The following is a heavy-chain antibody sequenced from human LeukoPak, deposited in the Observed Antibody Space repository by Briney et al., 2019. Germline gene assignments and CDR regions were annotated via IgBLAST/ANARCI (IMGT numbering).Heavy chain of an antibody. V-gene: IGHV3-23*01. D-gene: IGHD3-10*01. Sequence: GGSLRLSCAASGFTFSSYAMSWVRQAPGKGLEWVSGISGSGSSTYYADSVKGRFTISRDKSKNTLYLQMNSLRAEDTAVYYCAKRPGYGSGSYYDNDKYYFYYMDVWGKGTTVTVSS. J-gene: IGHJ6*03. CDR1: GFTFSSYA. CDR2: ISGSGSST. CDR3: AKRPGYGSGSYYDNDKYYFYYMDV.